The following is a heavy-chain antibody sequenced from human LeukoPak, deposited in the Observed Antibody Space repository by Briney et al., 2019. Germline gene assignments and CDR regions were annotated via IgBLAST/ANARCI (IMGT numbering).Heavy chain of an antibody. CDR3: ARGGSYFDY. Sequence: GRSLRLSCAAPGFTFSSYAMHWVRQAPGKGLEWVAVISYDGSNKYYADSVKGRFTISRDNSKNTLYLQMNSLRAEDTAVYYCARGGSYFDYWGQGTLVTVSS. CDR1: GFTFSSYA. CDR2: ISYDGSNK. J-gene: IGHJ4*02. V-gene: IGHV3-30-3*01.